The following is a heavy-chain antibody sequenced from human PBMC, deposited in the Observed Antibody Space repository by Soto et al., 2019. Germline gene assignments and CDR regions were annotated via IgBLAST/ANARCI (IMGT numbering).Heavy chain of an antibody. V-gene: IGHV1-18*01. CDR1: GYSFATSC. CDR2: ISAYNGNT. D-gene: IGHD3-22*01. CDR3: ARAGHYYDSSGHAN. J-gene: IGHJ4*02. Sequence: ASVKVSCKASGYSFATSCISWVLQSPGQWLLWMGWISAYNGNTNYELKLQDRVTMTTDTSTSTAYLELRSLRSDVTAVYYCARAGHYYDSSGHANWGQGTLVTVPQ.